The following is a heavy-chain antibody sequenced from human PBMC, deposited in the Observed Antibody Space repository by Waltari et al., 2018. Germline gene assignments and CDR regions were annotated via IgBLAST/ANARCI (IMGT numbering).Heavy chain of an antibody. CDR3: ASGYYDSSAYPLVHYGMDV. D-gene: IGHD3-22*01. CDR1: GGSISSGSFY. V-gene: IGHV4-61*02. Sequence: QVQLQESGPGLVKPSQTLSLTCTVSGGSISSGSFYWSWIRQHAGKGLEWIGRIYASGSTKYNPSLNSRVIISVDTSMNQFSLKLSSVTAADTAVYYCASGYYDSSAYPLVHYGMDVWGQGTTVTVSS. J-gene: IGHJ6*02. CDR2: IYASGST.